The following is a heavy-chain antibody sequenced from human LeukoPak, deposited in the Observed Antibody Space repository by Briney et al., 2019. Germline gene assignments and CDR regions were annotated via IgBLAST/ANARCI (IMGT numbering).Heavy chain of an antibody. CDR3: ARLRVQQLASSSYMDV. Sequence: PSENLSLTCTVSGDSVTTTNFYWGWIRQAPGKGLEWIGSIYYGVNTYYKPSLKSRVTISVDTSLNQFSLILTSVTAADTGVYYCARLRVQQLASSSYMDVWGKGTTVTVSS. CDR2: IYYGVNT. D-gene: IGHD6-13*01. CDR1: GDSVTTTNFY. J-gene: IGHJ6*03. V-gene: IGHV4-39*01.